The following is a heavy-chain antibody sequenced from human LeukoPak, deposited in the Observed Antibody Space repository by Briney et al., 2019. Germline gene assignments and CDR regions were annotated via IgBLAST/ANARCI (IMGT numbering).Heavy chain of an antibody. Sequence: GRSLRLSCAASGFTFDDYAMHWVRQAPGKGLEWVSGISWNSGSIGYADSVKGRFTISRDNAKNSLYLQMNSLKAEDTALYYCAKGDCGSRTSCYGLDPWGQGTLVTVSS. CDR2: ISWNSGSI. J-gene: IGHJ5*02. CDR3: AKGDCGSRTSCYGLDP. V-gene: IGHV3-9*01. D-gene: IGHD2-2*01. CDR1: GFTFDDYA.